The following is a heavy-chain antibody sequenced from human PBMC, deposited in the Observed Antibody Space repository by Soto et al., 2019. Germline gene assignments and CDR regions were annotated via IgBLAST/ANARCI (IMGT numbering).Heavy chain of an antibody. J-gene: IGHJ4*02. CDR3: ARESLAYCGGDCYSSPFDY. Sequence: QVQLQESGPGLVKPSQTLSLTCTVSGGSISSGSYYWSWIRQYPGKGLEWIGYMHYSGSTFYNPSIQSRVTISVDTSKNQFSLKLRSVTAADTAVYYCARESLAYCGGDCYSSPFDYWGQGTLVTVSS. D-gene: IGHD2-21*02. V-gene: IGHV4-31*03. CDR1: GGSISSGSYY. CDR2: MHYSGST.